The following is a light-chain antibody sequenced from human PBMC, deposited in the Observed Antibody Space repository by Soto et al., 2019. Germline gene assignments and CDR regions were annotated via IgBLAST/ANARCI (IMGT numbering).Light chain of an antibody. CDR1: QSVSSNY. CDR3: QQFGNSPTT. J-gene: IGKJ5*01. CDR2: DAS. V-gene: IGKV3-20*01. Sequence: EIVLTQSPGTLSLSPGERATLSCRASQSVSSNYLAWYQHKPGQSPRLLISDASIRATGIPDRFSGSGSGTDFTLTINRLEPEDFAVYYCQQFGNSPTTFDQGTRLEIK.